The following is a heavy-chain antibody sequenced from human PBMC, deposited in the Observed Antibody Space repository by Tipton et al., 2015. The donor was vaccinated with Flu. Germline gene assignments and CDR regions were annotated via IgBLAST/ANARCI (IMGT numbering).Heavy chain of an antibody. V-gene: IGHV1-69*09. J-gene: IGHJ3*02. CDR3: AREGLVGGYAFDI. D-gene: IGHD1-26*01. CDR2: IIPILGIA. Sequence: QLVQSGAEVKKPGSSVKVSCKASGGTFSSYAISWVRQAPGQGLEWMGRIIPILGIANYAQKFQGRVTITADKSTSTAYMELSSLRSDDTAVYYCAREGLVGGYAFDIWGQGTMVTVSS. CDR1: GGTFSSYA.